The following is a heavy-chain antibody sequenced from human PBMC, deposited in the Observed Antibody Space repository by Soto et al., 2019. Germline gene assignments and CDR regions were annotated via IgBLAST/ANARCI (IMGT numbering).Heavy chain of an antibody. Sequence: SVKVSCKASGGTFSSYAISWVRQAPGQGLEWMGGIIPIFGTANYAQKFQGRVTITADESTSTAYMELSSLRSEDTAVYYCARDPPYSSSWYGGGMDVWGQGTTVTAP. V-gene: IGHV1-69*13. J-gene: IGHJ6*02. CDR1: GGTFSSYA. CDR2: IIPIFGTA. D-gene: IGHD6-13*01. CDR3: ARDPPYSSSWYGGGMDV.